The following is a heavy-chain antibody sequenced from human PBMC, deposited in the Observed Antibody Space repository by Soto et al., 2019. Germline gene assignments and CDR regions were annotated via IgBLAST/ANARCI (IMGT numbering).Heavy chain of an antibody. CDR2: IYYSGST. D-gene: IGHD1-1*01. V-gene: IGHV4-59*08. CDR3: ARLQYNFDY. Sequence: SETLSLTCTVSGGSISSYYWSWIRQPPGKGLEWIGYIYYSGSTNYNPSLKSRVTISVDTSKNQFSLKLSSVTAADTAVYYCARLQYNFDYWGQGNLVTVS. J-gene: IGHJ4*02. CDR1: GGSISSYY.